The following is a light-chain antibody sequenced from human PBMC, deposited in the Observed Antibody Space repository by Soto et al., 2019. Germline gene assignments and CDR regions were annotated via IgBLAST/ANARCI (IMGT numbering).Light chain of an antibody. CDR1: QGIAKY. V-gene: IGKV1-33*01. CDR2: HAS. Sequence: DTQMTQSPSSLSGSVGDRVTITCQASQGIAKYLHWYQQKPGKAPKLLIYHASNLQTGVPSRFSGSGSGTDFTFTISSLQPEDIATYYCQQSDNLPLTFGGGTKVEI. CDR3: QQSDNLPLT. J-gene: IGKJ4*01.